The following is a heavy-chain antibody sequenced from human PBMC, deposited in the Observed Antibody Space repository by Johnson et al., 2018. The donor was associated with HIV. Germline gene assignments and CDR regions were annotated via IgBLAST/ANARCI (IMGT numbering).Heavy chain of an antibody. V-gene: IGHV3-9*01. D-gene: IGHD3-16*01. J-gene: IGHJ3*02. CDR3: ARGRGALDI. CDR2: ISWNSGSI. Sequence: VQLVESGGRVVRPGGSLRLSCAASGFTFDDYAMHWVRQAPGKGLEWVSGISWNSGSIGYADSVKGRFTISRDNANNSLYLQMNSLRAEDTAVYYCARGRGALDIWGQGTMVTVSS. CDR1: GFTFDDYA.